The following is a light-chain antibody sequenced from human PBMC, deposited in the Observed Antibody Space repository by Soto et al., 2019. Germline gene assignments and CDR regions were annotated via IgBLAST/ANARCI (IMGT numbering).Light chain of an antibody. CDR3: QQYGSSGT. CDR2: GAS. Sequence: VLRQSPGTLSLCPGGAETLSCRASQTIGRNYLAWYQQKPGQAPRLLIYGASNRATGIPDRFSGSGSGTNFTLTISRLEPKDFAVYYCQQYGSSGTFGQGTKVDIK. J-gene: IGKJ1*01. V-gene: IGKV3-20*01. CDR1: QTIGRNY.